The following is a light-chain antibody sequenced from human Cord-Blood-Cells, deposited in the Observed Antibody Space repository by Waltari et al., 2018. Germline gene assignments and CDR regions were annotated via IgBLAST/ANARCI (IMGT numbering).Light chain of an antibody. Sequence: ALRMTQSPSSFSASTGDRVTTTCRASQGISSYLAWYQQKPGKAPKLLIYAASTLQSGVPSRFSGSGSGTDFTLTISCLQSEDFATYYCQQYYSYPLTFGGGTKVDIK. CDR3: QQYYSYPLT. CDR2: AAS. J-gene: IGKJ4*01. V-gene: IGKV1-8*01. CDR1: QGISSY.